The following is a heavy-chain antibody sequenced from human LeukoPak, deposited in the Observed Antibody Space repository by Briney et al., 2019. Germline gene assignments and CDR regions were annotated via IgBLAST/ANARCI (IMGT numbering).Heavy chain of an antibody. CDR2: ISYDGSNK. CDR1: GFTFSNYA. D-gene: IGHD3-9*01. J-gene: IGHJ4*02. CDR3: ARSYYDVLTGYGEVDY. Sequence: GGSLRLSCAASGFTFSNYAMHWVRQAPGKGLEWVAVISYDGSNKYYADSVKGRFTISRDNSKNTLYLQTNSLRAEDTAVYYCARSYYDVLTGYGEVDYWGQGTLVTVSS. V-gene: IGHV3-30*04.